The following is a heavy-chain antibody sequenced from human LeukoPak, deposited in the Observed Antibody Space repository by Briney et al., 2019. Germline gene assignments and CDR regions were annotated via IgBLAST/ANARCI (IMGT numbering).Heavy chain of an antibody. CDR1: GGSISSYY. D-gene: IGHD3-10*01. V-gene: IGHV4-4*07. J-gene: IGHJ4*02. Sequence: PSETLSLTCTVSGGSISSYYWSWIRQPAGKGLEWIGRIYTSGSTNYNPSLKSRVTMSVDTSKNQFSLKLSSVTAADTAVYYCARGLDYYGSGSYEDYFDYWGQGTLVTVSS. CDR2: IYTSGST. CDR3: ARGLDYYGSGSYEDYFDY.